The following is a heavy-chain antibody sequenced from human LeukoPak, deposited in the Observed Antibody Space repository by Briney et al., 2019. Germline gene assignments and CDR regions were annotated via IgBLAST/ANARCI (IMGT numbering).Heavy chain of an antibody. CDR3: ASGALSGYSYGRTTRNFDY. Sequence: GASVKVSCKASGYTFTGYYMHWVRQAPGQGLEWMGRINPNSGGTNYAQKFQGRVTMTRDTSISTAYMELSRLRSDDTAVYYCASGALSGYSYGRTTRNFDYWGQGTLVTVSS. J-gene: IGHJ4*02. CDR2: INPNSGGT. D-gene: IGHD5-18*01. CDR1: GYTFTGYY. V-gene: IGHV1-2*06.